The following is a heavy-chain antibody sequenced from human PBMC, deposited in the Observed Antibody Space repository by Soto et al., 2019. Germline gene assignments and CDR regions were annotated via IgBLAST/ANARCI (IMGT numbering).Heavy chain of an antibody. CDR1: GFSFASSW. V-gene: IGHV3-7*05. Sequence: EVQLVESGGDLVQPGGSLRLSCAASGFSFASSWMTWVRQAPGKGMDWMANIKKDGSKINYLDSVRGRFTVSRENAKDSLYLEMNSLRAEDTALYYWARDVTPGSSSLYLDAFDILGQGTMVTVSS. D-gene: IGHD6-13*01. CDR2: IKKDGSKI. CDR3: ARDVTPGSSSLYLDAFDI. J-gene: IGHJ3*02.